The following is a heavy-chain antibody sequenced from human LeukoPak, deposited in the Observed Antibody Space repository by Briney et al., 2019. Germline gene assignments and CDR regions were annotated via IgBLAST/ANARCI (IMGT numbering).Heavy chain of an antibody. D-gene: IGHD3-10*01. CDR2: IIPIFGTA. J-gene: IGHJ4*02. CDR3: ARREYYFDY. CDR1: GGTFSSYA. Sequence: EASVKVSCKASGGTFSSYAISWVRQAPGQGLEWMGGIIPIFGTANYAQKFQGRVTMTTDTSTSTAYMELRSLTSDDTAVYYCARREYYFDYWGQGTLVTVSS. V-gene: IGHV1-69*05.